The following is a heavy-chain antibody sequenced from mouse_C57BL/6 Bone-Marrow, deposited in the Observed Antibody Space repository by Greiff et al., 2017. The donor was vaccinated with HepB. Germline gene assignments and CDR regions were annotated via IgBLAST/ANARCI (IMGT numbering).Heavy chain of an antibody. Sequence: VHLVESGAELVRPGASVKLSCKASGYTFTDYYINWVKQRPGQGLEWIARIYPGSGNTYYNEKFKGKATLTAEKSSSTAYMQLSSLTSEDSAVYFCAREGIYYDYLYYFDYWGQGTTLTVSS. J-gene: IGHJ2*01. V-gene: IGHV1-76*01. CDR3: AREGIYYDYLYYFDY. CDR1: GYTFTDYY. CDR2: IYPGSGNT. D-gene: IGHD2-4*01.